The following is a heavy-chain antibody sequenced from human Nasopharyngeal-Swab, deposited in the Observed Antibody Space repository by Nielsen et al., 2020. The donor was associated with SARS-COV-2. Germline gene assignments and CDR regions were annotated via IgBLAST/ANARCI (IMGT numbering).Heavy chain of an antibody. J-gene: IGHJ6*03. CDR2: MYYSGIA. CDR3: ARGLSGIVPAPILGLGPWYSYYYMDV. V-gene: IGHV4-59*12. Sequence: WIRQPPGKGLEWIGYMYYSGIAYYNPSLKSRVTLSVDTSKNQFSLRLTSVTAADTAVYFCARGLSGIVPAPILGLGPWYSYYYMDVWDKGTAVNVSS. D-gene: IGHD2-2*01.